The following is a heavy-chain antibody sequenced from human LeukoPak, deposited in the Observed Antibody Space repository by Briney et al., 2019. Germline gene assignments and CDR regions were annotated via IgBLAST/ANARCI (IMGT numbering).Heavy chain of an antibody. Sequence: ASVKVSCKASGYTFTSYGISWVRQAPGQGLEWMGWISAYNGNTNYAQKLQGRVTMTTDTSTSTAYMELRSLRSDGTAVYYCARNYYDSSGSPPFFDYWGQGTLVTVSS. CDR1: GYTFTSYG. D-gene: IGHD3-22*01. CDR2: ISAYNGNT. V-gene: IGHV1-18*01. J-gene: IGHJ4*02. CDR3: ARNYYDSSGSPPFFDY.